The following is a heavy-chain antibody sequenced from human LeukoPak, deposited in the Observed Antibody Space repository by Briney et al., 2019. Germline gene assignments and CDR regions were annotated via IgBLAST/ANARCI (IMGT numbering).Heavy chain of an antibody. CDR1: GDSISSYY. D-gene: IGHD5-18*01. Sequence: SETLSLTCTVSGDSISSYYWSWIRQPPGKGLEWIGYIHYSRSTSYNPSLKSRVTISVDTSKNQFSLKLSSVTAADTAVYYCARGYSYGLFDYWGQGTLVTVSS. J-gene: IGHJ4*02. CDR3: ARGYSYGLFDY. CDR2: IHYSRST. V-gene: IGHV4-59*01.